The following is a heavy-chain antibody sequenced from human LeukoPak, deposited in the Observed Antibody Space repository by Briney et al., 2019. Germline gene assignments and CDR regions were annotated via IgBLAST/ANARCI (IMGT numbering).Heavy chain of an antibody. CDR1: TFSFSRYP. D-gene: IGHD1-1*01. J-gene: IGHJ3*02. Sequence: GGSLRLSCVASTFSFSRYPMGWVRQAPGKGLEWVSGISAGGDGTYYADPVKGRFTISRDNSKNTLYLQMNSLRAEDTAQYFCAKSLLTTATGTGRAFDIWGQGTMVTVSS. CDR2: ISAGGDGT. CDR3: AKSLLTTATGTGRAFDI. V-gene: IGHV3-23*01.